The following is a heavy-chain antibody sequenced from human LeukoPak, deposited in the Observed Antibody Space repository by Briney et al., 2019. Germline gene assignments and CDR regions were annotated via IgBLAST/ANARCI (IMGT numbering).Heavy chain of an antibody. CDR1: GYTFTGYY. Sequence: GASVKVSCKASGYTFTGYYIHWVRQAPGQGLEWMGWINPNSGGTNYAQRFQGRVTMTRDTSISTAYMELSRLRSDDTAVYYCARDRIAARNYYYYMDVWGKGTTVTVSS. V-gene: IGHV1-2*02. J-gene: IGHJ6*03. D-gene: IGHD6-6*01. CDR3: ARDRIAARNYYYYMDV. CDR2: INPNSGGT.